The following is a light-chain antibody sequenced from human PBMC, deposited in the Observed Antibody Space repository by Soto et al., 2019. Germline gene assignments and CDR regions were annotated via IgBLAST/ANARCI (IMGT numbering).Light chain of an antibody. Sequence: EIVLTQSPDTLSLSPGEGATLSCRASQSVGSYLAWYQQKPGQAPRLLIYASSNRAAGIPARFSDSGSGIDFTLTISSVEPEDFAGYYCQQRSNWYTFGQGTRLEIK. V-gene: IGKV3-11*01. CDR2: ASS. CDR1: QSVGSY. CDR3: QQRSNWYT. J-gene: IGKJ5*01.